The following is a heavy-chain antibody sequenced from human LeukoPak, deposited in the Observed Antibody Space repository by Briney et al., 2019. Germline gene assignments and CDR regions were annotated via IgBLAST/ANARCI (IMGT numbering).Heavy chain of an antibody. J-gene: IGHJ3*01. V-gene: IGHV3-23*01. CDR1: GFIFSTYA. CDR2: IGASGAEA. CDR3: ATRPRDSSGYYLGAFDA. Sequence: GGSLRLSCEASGFIFSTYAMAWVRQAPGKGLDWVSVIGASGAEAYYSDSAKGRFTVSRDNSKDTLFLHMSSLRAEDTAVYFCATRPRDSSGYYLGAFDAWGQGTTVTVSS. D-gene: IGHD3-22*01.